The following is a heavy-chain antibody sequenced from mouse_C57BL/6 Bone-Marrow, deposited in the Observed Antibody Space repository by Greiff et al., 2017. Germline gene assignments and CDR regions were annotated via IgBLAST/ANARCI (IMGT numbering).Heavy chain of an antibody. J-gene: IGHJ3*01. D-gene: IGHD1-1*01. V-gene: IGHV1-81*01. CDR1: GYTFTSYG. CDR2: IYPRSGNT. Sequence: QVQLQQSGAELARPGASVTLSCKASGYTFTSYGISWVKQRTGQGLEWIGEIYPRSGNTYYNEKFKGKATLTADKSSSTAYMELRSLTSEDSAVYFCLNALIDYYGSSYVGLAYWGQGTLVTVSA. CDR3: LNALIDYYGSSYVGLAY.